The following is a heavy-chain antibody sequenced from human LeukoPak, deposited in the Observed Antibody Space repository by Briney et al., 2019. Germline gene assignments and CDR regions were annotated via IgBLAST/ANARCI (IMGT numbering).Heavy chain of an antibody. Sequence: VASVKVSCKASGGTFSSYAISWVRQAPGQGLEWMGGIIPIFGTANYAQKFQGRVTITTDESTSIAYMELSSLRSEDTAVYYCARVLEWLLALDPWGQGTLVTVSS. CDR3: ARVLEWLLALDP. J-gene: IGHJ5*02. CDR2: IIPIFGTA. V-gene: IGHV1-69*05. D-gene: IGHD3-3*01. CDR1: GGTFSSYA.